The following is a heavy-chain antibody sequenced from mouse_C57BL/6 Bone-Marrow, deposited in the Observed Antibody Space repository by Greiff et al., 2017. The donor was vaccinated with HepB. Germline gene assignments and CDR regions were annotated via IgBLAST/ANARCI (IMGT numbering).Heavy chain of an antibody. J-gene: IGHJ3*01. CDR2: IWSGGST. Sequence: QVQLQQSGPGLVQPSQCLSITCTVSGFSLTSYGVHWVRQSPGKGLEWLGVIWSGGSTDYNAAFMSRLSITKDNSKSQVFFKLNSLLADDTAIYYCAKMDYSNFWFAYWGKGTLVTVSA. D-gene: IGHD2-5*01. CDR3: AKMDYSNFWFAY. V-gene: IGHV2-5*01. CDR1: GFSLTSYG.